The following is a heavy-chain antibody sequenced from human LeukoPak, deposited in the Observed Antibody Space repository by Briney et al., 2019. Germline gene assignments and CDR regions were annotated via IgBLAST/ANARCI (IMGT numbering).Heavy chain of an antibody. J-gene: IGHJ3*02. V-gene: IGHV3-7*03. Sequence: GGSLRLSCAASGFTFSNYWMSWVRQAPGKGLEWVANIKQDGSEKYYVDYVKGRFTVYRDNAKNSLYVQMSSLRAEDTAVYYCARHRTSGWYAAFDIWGQGTMVTVSS. CDR3: ARHRTSGWYAAFDI. CDR1: GFTFSNYW. CDR2: IKQDGSEK. D-gene: IGHD6-19*01.